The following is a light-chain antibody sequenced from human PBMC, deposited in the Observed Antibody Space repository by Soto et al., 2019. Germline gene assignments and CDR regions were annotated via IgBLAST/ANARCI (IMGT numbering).Light chain of an antibody. Sequence: QSVLTQPASVSGSPGQSITISCTGTSSDVGAYNYVSWYQQRPGKAPKPMIYEVGSRPSGVSNRFSASKSDNTASLTISGLQAEDEADYYCASYTSSGTFVFGTGTKVTVL. CDR2: EVG. V-gene: IGLV2-14*01. J-gene: IGLJ1*01. CDR1: SSDVGAYNY. CDR3: ASYTSSGTFV.